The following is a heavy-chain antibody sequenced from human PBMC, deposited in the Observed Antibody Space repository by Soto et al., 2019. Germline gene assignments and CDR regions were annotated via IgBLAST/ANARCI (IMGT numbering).Heavy chain of an antibody. CDR1: GDSISSFY. J-gene: IGHJ4*02. Sequence: QVQLQESGPGLVKPSETLSLTCTVSGDSISSFYWTRIRQPPGKGLEWVGYIFSSGSTNYNPSLKSRVTISVDTSGNQFSRKLTSVTAADTAVYYCARVGYCSSTPCWPIGYFEYWGQGTLVTVSS. CDR2: IFSSGST. V-gene: IGHV4-59*01. CDR3: ARVGYCSSTPCWPIGYFEY. D-gene: IGHD2-2*01.